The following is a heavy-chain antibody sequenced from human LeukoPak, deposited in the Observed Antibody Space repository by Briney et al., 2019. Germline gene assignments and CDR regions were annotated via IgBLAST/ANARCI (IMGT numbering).Heavy chain of an antibody. CDR1: GSTVSTNY. V-gene: IGHV3-66*01. CDR3: ARYCGGDCSYGMDV. Sequence: GGSLRLSCAASGSTVSTNYMSWVRQAPGKGLEWVSVIYIGGSTYYADSVKGRFTFSRDNSKNTLYLQMNSLRAEDTAVYYCARYCGGDCSYGMDVWGRGTTVTVSS. CDR2: IYIGGST. D-gene: IGHD2-21*01. J-gene: IGHJ6*02.